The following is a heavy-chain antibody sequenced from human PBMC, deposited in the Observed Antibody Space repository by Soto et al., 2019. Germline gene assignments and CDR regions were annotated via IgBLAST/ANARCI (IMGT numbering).Heavy chain of an antibody. D-gene: IGHD3-22*01. V-gene: IGHV3-30-3*01. Sequence: QVRLVESGGGVVQTGRSLRLSCAASGFTSGNYAMHWVRQAPGKGMEWVAVMSFDETKKYHAAAVEGRFTISRDNSQNTLDLQMNSLRAEDTALYYCATSHAPYYYDTTGFFFGLDVWGQGTTVVVSS. CDR2: MSFDETKK. CDR1: GFTSGNYA. J-gene: IGHJ6*02. CDR3: ATSHAPYYYDTTGFFFGLDV.